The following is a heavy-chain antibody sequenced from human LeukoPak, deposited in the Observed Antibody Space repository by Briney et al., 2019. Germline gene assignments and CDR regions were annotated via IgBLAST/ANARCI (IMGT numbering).Heavy chain of an antibody. J-gene: IGHJ5*02. Sequence: ASVKVSCKASGYTFTSYGISWVRQAPGQGLEWMGWISAYNGNTNYAQKLQGRVTMTRDTSTSTVYMELSSLRSEDTAVYYCARDSTYYDILTGYRETNWFDPWGQGTLVTVSS. CDR2: ISAYNGNT. CDR1: GYTFTSYG. D-gene: IGHD3-9*01. CDR3: ARDSTYYDILTGYRETNWFDP. V-gene: IGHV1-18*01.